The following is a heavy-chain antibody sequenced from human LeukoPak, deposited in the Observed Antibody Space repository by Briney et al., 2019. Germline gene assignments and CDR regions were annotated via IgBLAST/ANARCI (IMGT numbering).Heavy chain of an antibody. V-gene: IGHV4-59*08. J-gene: IGHJ4*02. D-gene: IGHD4-17*01. CDR2: IYYSGST. CDR1: GGSFSGYY. Sequence: PSETLSLTCAVYGGSFSGYYWSWIRQPPGKGLEWIGYIYYSGSTNYNPSLKSRVTISVDTSKNQFSLKLSSVTAADTAVYYCARQVRGYGDSFDYWGQGTLVTVSS. CDR3: ARQVRGYGDSFDY.